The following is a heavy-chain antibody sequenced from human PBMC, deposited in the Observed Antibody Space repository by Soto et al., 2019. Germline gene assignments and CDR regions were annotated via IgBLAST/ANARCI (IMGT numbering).Heavy chain of an antibody. J-gene: IGHJ4*02. D-gene: IGHD6-13*01. CDR2: FSGCGGST. Sequence: GGSLRLSCAASGFTFSSYAMNWVRRAPGKGLEWVSAFSGCGGSTYYADSVKGRFTISRDNSKNTLYLQMNSLRAEDTAVYYCAKDAEAYSSSWYKQLDYWGQGTLVTVSS. V-gene: IGHV3-23*01. CDR3: AKDAEAYSSSWYKQLDY. CDR1: GFTFSSYA.